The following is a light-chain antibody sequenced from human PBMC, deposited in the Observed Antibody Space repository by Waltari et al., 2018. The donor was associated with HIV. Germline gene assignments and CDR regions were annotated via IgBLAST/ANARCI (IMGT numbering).Light chain of an antibody. CDR3: QEYDNLRRGFT. Sequence: DIQLTQSPSSLSASVGDRITITCQATQDISNYLNWLQQNPEHAPELVIHDVSNLETGVPSRFSGSGSGTHFTFTITSLQPEDIGIFYCQEYDNLRRGFTFGPGT. V-gene: IGKV1-33*01. J-gene: IGKJ3*01. CDR1: QDISNY. CDR2: DVS.